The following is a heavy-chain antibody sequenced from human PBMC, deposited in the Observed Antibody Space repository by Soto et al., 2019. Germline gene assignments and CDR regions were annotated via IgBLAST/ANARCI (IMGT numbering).Heavy chain of an antibody. V-gene: IGHV3-15*07. Sequence: GGSLRLSCAASGFTFSNAWMNWVRQAPGKGLEWVGRIKSKTDGGTTDYAAPVKGRFTISRDDSKNTLYLQMNSLKTEDTAVYYCTTDSADFWSGYLERVDYWGQGTLVTVSS. J-gene: IGHJ4*02. CDR3: TTDSADFWSGYLERVDY. CDR2: IKSKTDGGTT. D-gene: IGHD3-3*01. CDR1: GFTFSNAW.